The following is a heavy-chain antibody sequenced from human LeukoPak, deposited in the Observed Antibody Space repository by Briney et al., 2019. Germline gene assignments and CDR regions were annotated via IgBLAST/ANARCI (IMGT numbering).Heavy chain of an antibody. CDR2: ISPNSGGT. D-gene: IGHD3-10*01. V-gene: IGHV1-2*02. CDR1: GFTFSGYY. CDR3: AREPSGSGGYDY. Sequence: ASVKVSCTASGFTFSGYYMHWVRQAPGRGLEWMAWISPNSGGTNYVQKFQGRVTVTRDTSISTDYMEISGLTSDDTALYYCAREPSGSGGYDYWGQGTLVTVSS. J-gene: IGHJ4*02.